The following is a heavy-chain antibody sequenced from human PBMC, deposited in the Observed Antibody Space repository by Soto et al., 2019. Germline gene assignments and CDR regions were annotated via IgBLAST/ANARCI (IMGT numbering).Heavy chain of an antibody. V-gene: IGHV3-30-3*01. CDR1: GFTFSRYA. CDR2: ISYDGSNK. D-gene: IGHD2-15*01. CDR3: ARAGCDGGSCYTLVGLRYGMDV. Sequence: QVQLVESGGGVVQPGRSLRLSCAASGFTFSRYAMHWVRQAPGKGLEWGAVISYDGSNKYYEVSVKGRFTISRDNSKNTLYLQMNSLRAEDTAVYYCARAGCDGGSCYTLVGLRYGMDVWGQGTTVTVSS. J-gene: IGHJ6*02.